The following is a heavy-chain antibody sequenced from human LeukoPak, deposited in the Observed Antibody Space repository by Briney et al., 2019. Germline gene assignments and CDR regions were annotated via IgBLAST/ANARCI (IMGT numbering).Heavy chain of an antibody. D-gene: IGHD4-23*01. V-gene: IGHV3-23*01. Sequence: PGVSLTLSCAASGFTCSSYAMSWVRQAPGKGLEWVSSISGSCGSTYYADSVKGRFTISRDNSKNTLYLKMNSMGAEDTAVYSCAKGFYGGIGDYYGMDVWGQGTTVTVS. CDR3: AKGFYGGIGDYYGMDV. CDR1: GFTCSSYA. CDR2: ISGSCGST. J-gene: IGHJ6*02.